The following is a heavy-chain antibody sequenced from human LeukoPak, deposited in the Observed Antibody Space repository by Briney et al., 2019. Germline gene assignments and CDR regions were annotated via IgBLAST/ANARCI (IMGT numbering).Heavy chain of an antibody. CDR2: TRNKANSYIT. V-gene: IGHV3-72*01. CDR3: ASIRGTFGY. Sequence: GGSLRLSCAASGFTFSDHFLDWVRQAPGKGREWVGRTRNKANSYITEYAASVKGRFAISRDDSKNSLYLQMSSLKPDDTAMYYCASIRGTFGYWGQGTLVTVSS. D-gene: IGHD1-26*01. CDR1: GFTFSDHF. J-gene: IGHJ4*02.